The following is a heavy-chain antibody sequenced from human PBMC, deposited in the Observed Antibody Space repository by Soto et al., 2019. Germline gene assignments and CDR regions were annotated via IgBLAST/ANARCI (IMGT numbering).Heavy chain of an antibody. V-gene: IGHV1-24*01. CDR2: FDPEDGET. CDR1: GYTLTELS. D-gene: IGHD5-12*01. CDR3: ATVYDGFYMDV. Sequence: ASVKVACKVSGYTLTELSMHWVPQAPGKGLEWMGGFDPEDGETIYAQKFQGRVTMTEDTSTDTAYMELSSLRSEDTAVYYCATVYDGFYMDVWGKGTTVTVSS. J-gene: IGHJ6*03.